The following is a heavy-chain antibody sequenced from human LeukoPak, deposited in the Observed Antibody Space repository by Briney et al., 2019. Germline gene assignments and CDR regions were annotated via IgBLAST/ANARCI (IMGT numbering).Heavy chain of an antibody. D-gene: IGHD3-3*01. CDR3: VRGSANPRDSYYYGFDV. CDR2: IRNKAIRYTT. J-gene: IGHJ6*02. CDR1: GFTFSDHY. Sequence: GGSLRLSCAASGFTFSDHYMDWVRQSPARGLEWVARIRNKAIRYTTEYAASAKGRFTVSRDGSQNLLFLQMNSLTTEDTAIYYCVRGSANPRDSYYYGFDVWGQGTTVTVSS. V-gene: IGHV3-72*01.